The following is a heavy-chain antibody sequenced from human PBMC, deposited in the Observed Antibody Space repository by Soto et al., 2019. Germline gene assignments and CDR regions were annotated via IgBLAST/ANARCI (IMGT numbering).Heavy chain of an antibody. D-gene: IGHD3-16*01. CDR2: INPAGNVQ. Sequence: GGSLRLSCAASGFSFSSYDIHWVRQAPGEGLEWVSNINPAGNVQQYADSVKERFTISRDNAKNSLFLQMSGLRVEDTAVYYCATANTPYVFDMWGQGTMVTVSS. CDR1: GFSFSSYD. J-gene: IGHJ3*02. V-gene: IGHV3-7*01. CDR3: ATANTPYVFDM.